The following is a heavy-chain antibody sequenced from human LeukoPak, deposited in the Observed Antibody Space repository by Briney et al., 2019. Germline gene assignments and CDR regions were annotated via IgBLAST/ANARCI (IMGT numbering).Heavy chain of an antibody. J-gene: IGHJ4*02. D-gene: IGHD1-26*01. CDR2: MYYSGSA. Sequence: SETLSLTCTVSGGSISSSGYYWGWIRQPPGKGLEWIGSMYYSGSAYYNPSLKSRVTISVDTSKNHFSLKLSSVTAADTAVYYCARGALKWELPPIRARKSYYFDYWGQGTLVTVSS. V-gene: IGHV4-39*07. CDR1: GGSISSSGYY. CDR3: ARGALKWELPPIRARKSYYFDY.